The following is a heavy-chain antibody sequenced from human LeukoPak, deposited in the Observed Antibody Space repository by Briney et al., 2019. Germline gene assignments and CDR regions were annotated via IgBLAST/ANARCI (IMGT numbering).Heavy chain of an antibody. CDR1: EFTFSSYW. Sequence: PGGSLRLSCEASEFTFSSYWMSWVRQAPGKGLEWVANIKGDGREIYYVDSVKGRFTISRDNGKNSLYLQMNSLRAEDTAVYYCARSAGWRSYVNYWGQGTLVTVSS. CDR2: IKGDGREI. J-gene: IGHJ4*02. CDR3: ARSAGWRSYVNY. D-gene: IGHD3-16*01. V-gene: IGHV3-7*01.